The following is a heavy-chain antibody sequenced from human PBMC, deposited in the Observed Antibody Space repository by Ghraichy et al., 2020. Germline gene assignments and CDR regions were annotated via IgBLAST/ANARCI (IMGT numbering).Heavy chain of an antibody. CDR2: IYTSGST. CDR1: GGSISSYY. D-gene: IGHD5-18*01. Sequence: SETLSLTCTVSGGSISSYYWSWIRQPPGKGLEWIGYIYTSGSTNYNPSLKSRVTISVDTSKNQFSLKLSSVTAADTAVYYCARHIGGYSYGSYYFDYWGQGTLVTVSS. V-gene: IGHV4-4*09. J-gene: IGHJ4*02. CDR3: ARHIGGYSYGSYYFDY.